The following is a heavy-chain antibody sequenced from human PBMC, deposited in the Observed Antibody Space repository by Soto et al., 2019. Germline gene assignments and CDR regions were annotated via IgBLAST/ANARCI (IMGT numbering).Heavy chain of an antibody. CDR1: GGTFSSYA. D-gene: IGHD4-17*01. CDR2: IIPIFGTA. V-gene: IGHV1-69*13. J-gene: IGHJ4*02. CDR3: AREGLSTTVVTRTFDY. Sequence: SVKVSCKASGGTFSSYAISWVRQAPGQGLEWMGGIIPIFGTANYAQKFQGRVTITADESTSTAYMELSSLRSEDTAVYYCAREGLSTTVVTRTFDYWGQGTLVTVSS.